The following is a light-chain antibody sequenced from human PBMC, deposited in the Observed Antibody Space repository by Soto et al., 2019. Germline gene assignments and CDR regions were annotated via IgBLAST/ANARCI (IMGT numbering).Light chain of an antibody. Sequence: DIVMTQSPLSLPVTPGEPASISCRSSQSLLYSNGHNYLDWYVQKPGQSPQLLINLASSRASGVVDRCIGIVTGPDFTLKIRRVEAKNVGVYYCMQPPQTTYTSGQRNKLE. CDR3: MQPPQTTYT. CDR2: LAS. CDR1: QSLLYSNGHNY. V-gene: IGKV2-28*01. J-gene: IGKJ2*01.